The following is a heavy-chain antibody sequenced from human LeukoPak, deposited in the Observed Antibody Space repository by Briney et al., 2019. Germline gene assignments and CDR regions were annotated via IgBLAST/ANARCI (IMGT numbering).Heavy chain of an antibody. CDR3: ARGRGDYVDYFDY. Sequence: SETLSLTCAVYGGSFSGYYWSWIRQPPGKGLEWIGEINHSGSTNYNPSLKSRVTISVDTSKNQFSLKLSSVTAADTAVYYCARGRGDYVDYFDYWGQGTLVTVSS. J-gene: IGHJ4*02. CDR1: GGSFSGYY. CDR2: INHSGST. V-gene: IGHV4-34*01. D-gene: IGHD4-17*01.